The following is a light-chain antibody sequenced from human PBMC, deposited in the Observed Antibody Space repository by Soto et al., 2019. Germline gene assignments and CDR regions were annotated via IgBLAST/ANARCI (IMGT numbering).Light chain of an antibody. CDR1: ESVSSN. CDR3: QQYNKWRT. Sequence: EIVMTQSPATLSVSPGERATLSCRASESVSSNLAWYQQKPGQAPRLLIYGASTRATGIPARISGSGSGTDFPLTISSLQSEDFAVYYCQQYNKWRTFGQGTKVEVK. CDR2: GAS. J-gene: IGKJ1*01. V-gene: IGKV3-15*01.